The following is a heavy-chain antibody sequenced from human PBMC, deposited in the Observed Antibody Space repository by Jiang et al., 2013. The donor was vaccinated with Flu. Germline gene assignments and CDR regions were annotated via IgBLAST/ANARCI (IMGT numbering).Heavy chain of an antibody. CDR1: GYSFTSYW. J-gene: IGHJ4*02. Sequence: LVEVWSRGEKARGVSEDLCKGSGYSFTSYWIGWVRQMPGKGLEWMGIIYPGDSDTRYSPSFQGQVTISADKSISTAYLQWSSLKASDTAMYYCARVGENFDYWGQGTLVTVSS. D-gene: IGHD3-10*01. V-gene: IGHV5-51*01. CDR3: ARVGENFDY. CDR2: IYPGDSDT.